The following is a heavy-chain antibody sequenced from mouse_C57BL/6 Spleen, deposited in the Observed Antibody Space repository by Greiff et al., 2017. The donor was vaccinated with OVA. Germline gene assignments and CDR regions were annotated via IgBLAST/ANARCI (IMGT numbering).Heavy chain of an antibody. CDR2: ISNLAYSI. J-gene: IGHJ2*01. Sequence: EVMLVESGGGLVQPGGSLKLSCAASGFTFSDYGMAWVRQAPRKGPEWVAFISNLAYSIYYADTVTGRFTISRENTKNTLYLEMSSLRSEDTAMYYCSGQGRGCGYFDYWGQGTTLTVSS. CDR1: GFTFSDYG. D-gene: IGHD1-1*02. CDR3: SGQGRGCGYFDY. V-gene: IGHV5-15*01.